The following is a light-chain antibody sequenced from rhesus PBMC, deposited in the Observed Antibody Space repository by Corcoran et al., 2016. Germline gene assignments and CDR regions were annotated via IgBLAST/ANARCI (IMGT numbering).Light chain of an antibody. J-gene: IGKJ1*01. CDR3: QPHDSAPRT. CDR1: QGISIW. CDR2: KAS. Sequence: DIQMTQSPSSLSASVGDRVTITCRASQGISIWLAWYQQKPGKAPQLLICKASTLHPGVPSRFSGSGSGTEFTLTITSLQPEDFATYYCQPHDSAPRTFGQRTKVEIK. V-gene: IGKV1-21*01.